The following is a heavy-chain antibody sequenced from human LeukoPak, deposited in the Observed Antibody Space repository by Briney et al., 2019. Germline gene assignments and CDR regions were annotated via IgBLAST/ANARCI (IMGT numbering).Heavy chain of an antibody. J-gene: IGHJ4*02. Sequence: GGSLRLSCAASGFTFSSYAMHWVRQAPGKGLEWVAVISYDGSNKYYADSVKGRFTISRDNSKNTLYLQMNSLRAEDTAVYYCATSPVDIVATAFFDYWGQGTLVTVSS. CDR1: GFTFSSYA. D-gene: IGHD5-12*01. V-gene: IGHV3-30-3*01. CDR2: ISYDGSNK. CDR3: ATSPVDIVATAFFDY.